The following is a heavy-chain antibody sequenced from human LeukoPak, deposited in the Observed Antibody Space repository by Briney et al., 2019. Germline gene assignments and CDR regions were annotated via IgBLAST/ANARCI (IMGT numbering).Heavy chain of an antibody. CDR1: GGSISSGGYY. V-gene: IGHV4-31*03. CDR3: ARGRISIAARYYYGMDV. CDR2: IYYSGST. D-gene: IGHD6-6*01. J-gene: IGHJ6*02. Sequence: SETLSLTCTVSGGSISSGGYYWSWIRQHPGKGLEWIGYIYYSGSTYYNPSLKSRVTISEDTSKNQFSLKLSSVTAADTAVYYCARGRISIAARYYYGMDVWGQGTTVTVSS.